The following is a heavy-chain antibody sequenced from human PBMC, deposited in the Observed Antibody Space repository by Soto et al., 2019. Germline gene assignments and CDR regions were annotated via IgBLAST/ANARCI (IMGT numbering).Heavy chain of an antibody. CDR2: ISHSGSST. CDR1: GVTFSNYA. Sequence: EVQFLESGGGLVQPGGSLRLSCAASGVTFSNYAMNWVRQAPGKGLEWVSGISHSGSSTYYADSVKGRFTISRDNSKNTLFPQMNSLTAEDTAVYYCAKGSWVHHGSEGGNWLDPWGQGTQVTVSS. V-gene: IGHV3-23*01. D-gene: IGHD3-10*01. CDR3: AKGSWVHHGSEGGNWLDP. J-gene: IGHJ5*02.